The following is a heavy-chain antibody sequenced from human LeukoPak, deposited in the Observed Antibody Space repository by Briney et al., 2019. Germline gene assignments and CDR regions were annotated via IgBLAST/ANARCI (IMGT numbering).Heavy chain of an antibody. CDR1: GFTFDDYA. J-gene: IGHJ6*02. Sequence: PGRSLRLSCAASGFTFDDYAMHWVRQAPGKGLEWVSGISWNSGSIGYADSVKGRFTISRDNAKNSLYLQMNSLRAEDTALYYCARTDGTLYYYYYGMDVWGQGTTVTVSS. CDR3: ARTDGTLYYYYYGMDV. D-gene: IGHD1-1*01. CDR2: ISWNSGSI. V-gene: IGHV3-9*01.